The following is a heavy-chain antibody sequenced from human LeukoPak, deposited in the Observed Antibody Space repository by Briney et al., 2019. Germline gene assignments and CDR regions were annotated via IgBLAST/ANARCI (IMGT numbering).Heavy chain of an antibody. V-gene: IGHV3-21*06. J-gene: IGHJ5*02. Sequence: GGPLRLSCAASGFTFSSYSMNCVRQAPGKGLEWVSSISSSSSYIYYADSVKGRFTISRDNPRNSLFLQMDSLRAEDTAVYYCAKRGLTSSGYSNWFDPWGQGTLVTVSS. D-gene: IGHD3-22*01. CDR2: ISSSSSYI. CDR1: GFTFSSYS. CDR3: AKRGLTSSGYSNWFDP.